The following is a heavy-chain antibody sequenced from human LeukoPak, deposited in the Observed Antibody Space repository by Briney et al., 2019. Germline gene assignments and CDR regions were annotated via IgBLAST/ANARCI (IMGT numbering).Heavy chain of an antibody. J-gene: IGHJ4*02. V-gene: IGHV3-23*01. D-gene: IGHD3-22*01. CDR1: GFTFSTIA. Sequence: RGSLRHSCPPPGFTFSTIAMCWVRQPPGKGLAWASATSGSGATTYHAASVKGPLPTSTDNPNNSLSLQMNSLRAEDTAVYYCAKDPYDSSGSYSFWGMYWGQGTLVTVSS. CDR2: TSGSGATT. CDR3: AKDPYDSSGSYSFWGMY.